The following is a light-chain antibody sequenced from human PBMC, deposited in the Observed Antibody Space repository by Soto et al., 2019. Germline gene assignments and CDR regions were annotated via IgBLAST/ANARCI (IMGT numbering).Light chain of an antibody. Sequence: QSVLTQPPSASGSPGQSVTISCTGTSSDVGGYNYVSWYQQHPGKAPRLMIYDVNKRPTGVPNRFSGSKSGNTASLTVSGLQADDEAEYYCSSYAGSNTLVFGGGTKLTVL. CDR3: SSYAGSNTLV. CDR2: DVN. V-gene: IGLV2-8*01. CDR1: SSDVGGYNY. J-gene: IGLJ2*01.